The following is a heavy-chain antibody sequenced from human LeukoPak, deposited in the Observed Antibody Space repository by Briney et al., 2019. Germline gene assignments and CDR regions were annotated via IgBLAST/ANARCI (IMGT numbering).Heavy chain of an antibody. CDR3: ATHPPKVCTGGSCTDY. CDR2: IYYSGST. V-gene: IGHV4-61*01. J-gene: IGHJ4*02. Sequence: SETLSLTCTVSGGPVSSGSFYWSWIRQPPGKGLEWIGYIYYSGSTNYNPSLKSRVTISVDMSKNQFSLKLSSVTAADTAVYYCATHPPKVCTGGSCTDYWGQGTLVTVSS. D-gene: IGHD2-15*01. CDR1: GGPVSSGSFY.